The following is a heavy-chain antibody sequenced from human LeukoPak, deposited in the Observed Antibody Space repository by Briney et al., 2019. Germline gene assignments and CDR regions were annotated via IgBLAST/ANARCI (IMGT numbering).Heavy chain of an antibody. CDR3: ARDPLSSSWYGFDY. V-gene: IGHV3-30*04. Sequence: GRSLRLSCAASGFTFSSYAMHWVRQAPGKGLEWVAVISYDESNKYYADSVKGRFTISRDNSKNTLYLQMNSLRAEDTAVYYCARDPLSSSWYGFDYWGQGTLVTVSS. J-gene: IGHJ4*02. CDR1: GFTFSSYA. D-gene: IGHD6-13*01. CDR2: ISYDESNK.